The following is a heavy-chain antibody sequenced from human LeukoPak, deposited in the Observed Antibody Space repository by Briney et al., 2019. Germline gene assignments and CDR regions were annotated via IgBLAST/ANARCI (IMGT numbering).Heavy chain of an antibody. CDR1: GYTFTGHY. J-gene: IGHJ4*02. CDR3: ATVVAGVTCDH. CDR2: IKPDSGGT. Sequence: ASVKVSCKTSGYTFTGHYMQWVRKAPGQGLEWMGWIKPDSGGTAYAHKFQGRVTMTRDTSISTAYLELSSLRSDDAAVYYCATVVAGVTCDHWGQGTLVTVSS. D-gene: IGHD2-15*01. V-gene: IGHV1-2*02.